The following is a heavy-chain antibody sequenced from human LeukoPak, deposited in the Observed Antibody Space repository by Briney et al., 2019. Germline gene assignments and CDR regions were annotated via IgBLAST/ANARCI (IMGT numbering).Heavy chain of an antibody. J-gene: IGHJ4*02. V-gene: IGHV1-2*02. CDR3: ARVDTAMVTSIDY. D-gene: IGHD5-18*01. Sequence: ASVKVSCKASGYTFTGYYMHWVRQAPGQGLEWMGWINPNSGGTNYAQKFQGRVTMTRDTSISTAYMELSRLRSDDTAVYYCARVDTAMVTSIDYWGRGTLVTVSS. CDR2: INPNSGGT. CDR1: GYTFTGYY.